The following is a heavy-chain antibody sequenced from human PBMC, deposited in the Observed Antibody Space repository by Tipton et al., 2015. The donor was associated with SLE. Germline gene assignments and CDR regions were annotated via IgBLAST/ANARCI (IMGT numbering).Heavy chain of an antibody. CDR1: GYSISSGYY. D-gene: IGHD2-15*01. Sequence: TLSLTCTVSGYSISSGYYWGWIRQPPGKGLEWIGSIYHSGSTYYNPSLKSRVTISVDTSKNRVSLRVNSVTAADTAVYYCARHRLGEYCSGSSCPFDFWGQGTLVHVSS. CDR3: ARHRLGEYCSGSSCPFDF. J-gene: IGHJ4*02. V-gene: IGHV4-38-2*02. CDR2: IYHSGST.